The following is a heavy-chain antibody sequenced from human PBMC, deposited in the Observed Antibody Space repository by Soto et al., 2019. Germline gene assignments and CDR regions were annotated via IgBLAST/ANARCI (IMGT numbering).Heavy chain of an antibody. CDR2: IGISGDT. J-gene: IGHJ6*02. CDR1: GFTFTSYA. V-gene: IGHV3-23*01. D-gene: IGHD2-2*02. Sequence: EVQLLESGGGLVQPGGSLRLSCEVSGFTFTSYAMSWVRQAPDKGLEWVSTIGISGDTYYADSVKGRFTISRDNSKNTLFLHMSSLRAEDTALYFCAKDGTTAGIHYYCMDLWGQGTTVTVSS. CDR3: AKDGTTAGIHYYCMDL.